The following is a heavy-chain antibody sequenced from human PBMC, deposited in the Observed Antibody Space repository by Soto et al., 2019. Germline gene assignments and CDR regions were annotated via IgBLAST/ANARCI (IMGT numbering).Heavy chain of an antibody. Sequence: SETLSLTCTVSGDSISSSYWSWIRQPPWKGLEWIGYMYYSGSTSYNPSLNSRVTLSVDTSKNQFFLKLSFVTAADTAVYYCARHRALNWFDPWGQGTLVTVSS. V-gene: IGHV4-59*08. CDR1: GDSISSSY. CDR3: ARHRALNWFDP. J-gene: IGHJ5*02. CDR2: MYYSGST.